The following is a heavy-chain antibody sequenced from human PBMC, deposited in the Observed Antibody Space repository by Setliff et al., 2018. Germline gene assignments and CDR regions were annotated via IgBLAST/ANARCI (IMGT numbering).Heavy chain of an antibody. D-gene: IGHD3-16*01. CDR1: GGAFSNYG. V-gene: IGHV1-69*11. Sequence: SVKVSCKVSGGAFSNYGLTWVRQAPGQGLVWMGRIIPILETTNYAQNFQGRVSITADESTRTAYMELSRLRSEDTAVYYCARWGPNDAFDIWGQGTMVTVSS. J-gene: IGHJ3*02. CDR3: ARWGPNDAFDI. CDR2: IIPILETT.